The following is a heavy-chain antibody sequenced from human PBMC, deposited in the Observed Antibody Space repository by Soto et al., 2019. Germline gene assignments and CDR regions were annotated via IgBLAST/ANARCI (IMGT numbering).Heavy chain of an antibody. D-gene: IGHD2-2*01. V-gene: IGHV3-33*01. CDR3: ARRAGYQLMGDGGWFDP. J-gene: IGHJ5*02. Sequence: QVQLVESGGGVVQPGRSLRLSCAASGFSFTNHGMHWVRQTPGKGLEWVAAIWYDGSNKYYADSVKGRFTISRDTSKNTLYLQMNSLRAEDTAVYYCARRAGYQLMGDGGWFDPWGQGTLVTVSS. CDR2: IWYDGSNK. CDR1: GFSFTNHG.